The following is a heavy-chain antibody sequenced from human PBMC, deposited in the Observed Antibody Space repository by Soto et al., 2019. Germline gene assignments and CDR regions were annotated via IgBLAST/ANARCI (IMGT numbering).Heavy chain of an antibody. CDR2: THYSGST. Sequence: QVQLQESGPGLVKPSETLSLTCTVSGGSISSYYWTWIRQPPGKGLEWIGYTHYSGSTNCNPSPRSRLTISVDTSQSQCSLKPSAVTAPDTALYYCASRYGGTFDYWGHGTPVTVSS. J-gene: IGHJ4*01. CDR3: ASRYGGTFDY. V-gene: IGHV4-59*08. CDR1: GGSISSYY. D-gene: IGHD2-15*01.